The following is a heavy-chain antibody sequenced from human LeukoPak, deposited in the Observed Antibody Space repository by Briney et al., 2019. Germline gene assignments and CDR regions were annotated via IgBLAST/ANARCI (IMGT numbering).Heavy chain of an antibody. Sequence: GGSLRLSCAASGFTFSDYYMSWIRQAPGKGLEWVSYISSSGSTIYYADSVKGRFTISRDNAKNSLYLQMNSLRAEDTAVYYCARGYSSSRHTHQDIWGQGTMVTVSS. CDR3: ARGYSSSRHTHQDI. J-gene: IGHJ3*02. V-gene: IGHV3-11*01. CDR1: GFTFSDYY. D-gene: IGHD6-13*01. CDR2: ISSSGSTI.